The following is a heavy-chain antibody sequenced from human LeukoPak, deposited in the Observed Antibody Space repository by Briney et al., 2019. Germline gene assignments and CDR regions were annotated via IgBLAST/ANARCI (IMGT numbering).Heavy chain of an antibody. Sequence: ASVKVSCKASGYTFTSYGISWVRQAPGQGLEWMGWISAYSGNTNYAQKLQGRVTMTTDTSTRTAYMELRSLISDHTAVLYCPRMDSSGLDYWGQGTLVTVSS. CDR2: ISAYSGNT. D-gene: IGHD3-22*01. V-gene: IGHV1-18*01. CDR3: PRMDSSGLDY. J-gene: IGHJ4*02. CDR1: GYTFTSYG.